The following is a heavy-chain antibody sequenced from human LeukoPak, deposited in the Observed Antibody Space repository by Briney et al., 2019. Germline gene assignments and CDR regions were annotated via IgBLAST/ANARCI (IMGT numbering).Heavy chain of an antibody. CDR3: AKDIVVVIAMFLGAFDI. CDR2: ISAGGST. J-gene: IGHJ3*02. V-gene: IGHV3-23*01. CDR1: GFTFSNCA. D-gene: IGHD2-21*01. Sequence: GGSLRLSCAASGFTFSNCALSWVRQAPGKGLEWVSAISAGGSTYYADSVKGRFTISRDNSKNTLSLQMNSLRAEDTAVYYCAKDIVVVIAMFLGAFDIWGQGTLVTVSS.